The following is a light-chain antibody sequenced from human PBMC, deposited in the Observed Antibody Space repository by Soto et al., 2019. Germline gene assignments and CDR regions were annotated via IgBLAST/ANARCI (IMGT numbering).Light chain of an antibody. Sequence: QAVVTQPPSVSAAPGQKVTISCSGSSSNIGNNYVFWYQQLPGTAPKLLIYDNDKRPSGIPDRFSGSKSVTSATLGITGLQTGDEADYYCATWDRSLSVGVFGGGTKLTVL. V-gene: IGLV1-51*01. CDR3: ATWDRSLSVGV. J-gene: IGLJ2*01. CDR1: SSNIGNNY. CDR2: DND.